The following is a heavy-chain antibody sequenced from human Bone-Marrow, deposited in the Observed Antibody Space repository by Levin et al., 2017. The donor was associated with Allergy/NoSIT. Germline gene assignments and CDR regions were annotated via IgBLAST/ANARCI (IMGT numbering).Heavy chain of an antibody. Sequence: MPGGSLRLSCKCTGYSITSYWIAWVRQMPGQGLELMGFIYPGHSATRYSPSFQGHVTISADTSISTAYLQWSSLQASDTGMYFCARGDSGEPLAHWGQGSLVTVSS. J-gene: IGHJ5*02. CDR1: GYSITSYW. CDR3: ARGDSGEPLAH. V-gene: IGHV5-51*01. CDR2: IYPGHSAT.